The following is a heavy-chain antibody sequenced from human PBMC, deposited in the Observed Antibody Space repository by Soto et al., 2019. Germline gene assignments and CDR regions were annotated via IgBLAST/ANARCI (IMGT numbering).Heavy chain of an antibody. CDR1: GDTFSSYA. CDR2: IIPMFGTA. V-gene: IGHV1-69*01. J-gene: IGHJ4*02. Sequence: QVQLVQSGAEVKKPGSSVKVSCKASGDTFSSYAINWVRQAPGQGLEWMGGIIPMFGTANYAQKFKGRVTITAGESTSTVYMELSSLRSEATAVYYCARVGPAHYYDSSGYYSPLDYWGQGILVTFAA. D-gene: IGHD3-22*01. CDR3: ARVGPAHYYDSSGYYSPLDY.